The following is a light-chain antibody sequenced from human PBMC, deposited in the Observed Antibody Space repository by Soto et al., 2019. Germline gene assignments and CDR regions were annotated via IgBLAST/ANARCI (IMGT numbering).Light chain of an antibody. CDR1: QTISSW. J-gene: IGKJ1*01. V-gene: IGKV1-5*03. CDR3: QHYNSYSEA. Sequence: DTKTSHSPSTLSGSVGDRVTIPCRASQTISSWLAWYQQKPGKAPKLLIYKASTLKSGVPSRFSGSGSGTEFTLTISSLQPDDFATYYCQHYNSYSEAFGQGTKVDIK. CDR2: KAS.